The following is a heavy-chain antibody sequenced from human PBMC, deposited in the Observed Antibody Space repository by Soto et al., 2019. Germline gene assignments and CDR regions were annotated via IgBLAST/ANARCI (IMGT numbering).Heavy chain of an antibody. V-gene: IGHV4-30-2*01. Sequence: QLQLQESGSGLVKPSQTLSLTCAVSGGSISSGGYSWSWIRQPPGKGLEWIGYIYHSGSTYYNPSLKRRITISVDRPKNQSSLDLSSVAAEDTAVYSCARAPTPCGQGTLVTVSS. CDR2: IYHSGST. CDR3: ARAPTP. CDR1: GGSISSGGYS. J-gene: IGHJ5*02.